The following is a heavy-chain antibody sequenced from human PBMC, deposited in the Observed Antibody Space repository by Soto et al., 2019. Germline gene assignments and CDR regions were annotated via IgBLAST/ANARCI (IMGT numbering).Heavy chain of an antibody. CDR3: AKRLERYSSGWYVAFDI. V-gene: IGHV3-23*01. J-gene: IGHJ3*02. CDR1: GFTFSSYA. D-gene: IGHD6-19*01. CDR2: ISGSGGST. Sequence: GGSLRLSCAASGFTFSSYAMSWVRQAPGKGLEWVSAISGSGGSTYYADSVKGRFTISRDNSKNTLYLQMNSLRAEDTAVYYCAKRLERYSSGWYVAFDIWGQGTMVTVSS.